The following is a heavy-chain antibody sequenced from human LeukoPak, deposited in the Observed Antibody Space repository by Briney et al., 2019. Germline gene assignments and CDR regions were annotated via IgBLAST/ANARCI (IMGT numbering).Heavy chain of an antibody. V-gene: IGHV3-30*18. D-gene: IGHD4-17*01. CDR3: AKAWYGDYVRFDY. CDR1: GFTFSSYG. J-gene: IGHJ4*02. Sequence: GGSLRLSCAASGFTFSSYGMHWVRQAPGKGLEWVAVISYDENNRYYADSVKGRFTISRDNSKNTLYLQMNSLRAEDTAVYYCAKAWYGDYVRFDYWGQGTLVTVSS. CDR2: ISYDENNR.